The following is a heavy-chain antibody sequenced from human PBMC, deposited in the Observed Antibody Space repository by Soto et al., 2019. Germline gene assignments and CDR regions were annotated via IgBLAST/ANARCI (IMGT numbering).Heavy chain of an antibody. CDR1: GGSISSYY. Sequence: SETLSLTCTVSGGSISSYYWSWIRQPPGKGLEWIGYIYYSGSTNYNPSLKSRVTISVDTSKNQFSLKLSSVTAADTAVYYCARENYYYGMDVWGQGTTVTVSS. CDR3: ARENYYYGMDV. V-gene: IGHV4-59*01. J-gene: IGHJ6*02. CDR2: IYYSGST.